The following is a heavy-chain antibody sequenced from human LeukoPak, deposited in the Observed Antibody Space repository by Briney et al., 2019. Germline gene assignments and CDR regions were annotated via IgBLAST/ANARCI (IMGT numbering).Heavy chain of an antibody. Sequence: SQTLSLTCAISGDSVSSNSAAWNWIRQSPSRGLEWLGRTYYRSKWYNDYAVSVKSRITINPDTSKNQFSLQLNSVTPEDTAVYYCARADLEMATVNRYYYGMDVWGQGTTVTVSS. CDR2: TYYRSKWYN. CDR3: ARADLEMATVNRYYYGMDV. J-gene: IGHJ6*02. V-gene: IGHV6-1*01. D-gene: IGHD5-24*01. CDR1: GDSVSSNSAA.